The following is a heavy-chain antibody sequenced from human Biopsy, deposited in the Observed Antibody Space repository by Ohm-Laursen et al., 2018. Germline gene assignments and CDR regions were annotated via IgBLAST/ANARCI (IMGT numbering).Heavy chain of an antibody. CDR1: GFTFSDYY. CDR2: ITNTGRTV. J-gene: IGHJ6*02. V-gene: IGHV3-11*01. Sequence: SLRLSCAASGFTFSDYYMNWIRQAPGKGLEWVSFITNTGRTVYADSVKGRFTISGDNADNSLHLQMKSLRAEDTAVYYCARELGNGMDVWGQGTKVTVSS. CDR3: ARELGNGMDV.